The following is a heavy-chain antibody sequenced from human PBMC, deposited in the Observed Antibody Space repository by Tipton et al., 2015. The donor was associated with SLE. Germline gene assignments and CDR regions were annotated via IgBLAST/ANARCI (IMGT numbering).Heavy chain of an antibody. CDR3: ARVFDGYTSFAFDM. Sequence: SLRLSCAASGFTFSSYWMSWVRQAPGKGLEWVANIKEDGSEKYYADSVKGRFTISRDNAKDSLYLQMHSLRADDTAVYFCARVFDGYTSFAFDMWGQGTMVIVS. D-gene: IGHD5-24*01. J-gene: IGHJ3*02. CDR2: IKEDGSEK. V-gene: IGHV3-7*01. CDR1: GFTFSSYW.